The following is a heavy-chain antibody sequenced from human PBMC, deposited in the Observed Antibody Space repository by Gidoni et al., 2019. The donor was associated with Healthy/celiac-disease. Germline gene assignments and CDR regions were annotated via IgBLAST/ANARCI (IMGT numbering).Heavy chain of an antibody. CDR3: AKDHYDSSRNYFDY. CDR2: ISWNSGSI. V-gene: IGHV3-9*01. D-gene: IGHD3-22*01. Sequence: EVQLVESGGGLVQPGRSLRLSCAASGFTFDDYAMHWVRHAPGKGLEWVSGISWNSGSIGYADSVKGRFTISRDNAKNSLYLQMNSLRAEDTALYYCAKDHYDSSRNYFDYWGQGTLVTVSS. CDR1: GFTFDDYA. J-gene: IGHJ4*02.